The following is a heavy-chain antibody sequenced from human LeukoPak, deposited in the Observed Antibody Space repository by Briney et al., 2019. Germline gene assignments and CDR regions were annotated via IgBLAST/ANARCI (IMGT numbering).Heavy chain of an antibody. CDR3: ARDQDIVVVVAATEGGFDY. J-gene: IGHJ4*02. CDR1: RYTFTSYY. V-gene: IGHV1-46*03. CDR2: INPSGGST. D-gene: IGHD2-15*01. Sequence: ASVKVSCKASRYTFTSYYMHWVRQAPGQGLEWMGIINPSGGSTSYAQKFQGRVTMTRDTSTSTVYMELSSLRSEDTAVYYCARDQDIVVVVAATEGGFDYWGQGTPVTVSS.